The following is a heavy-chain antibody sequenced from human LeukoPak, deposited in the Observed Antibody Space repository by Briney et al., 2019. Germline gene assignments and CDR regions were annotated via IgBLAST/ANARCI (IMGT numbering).Heavy chain of an antibody. D-gene: IGHD1-26*01. CDR3: ARAGQRATSVYGY. CDR1: GFTFSSYW. V-gene: IGHV3-7*01. CDR2: IKQDGSEK. Sequence: GGSPRLSCAASGFTFSSYWMSWVRQAPGKGLEWVANIKQDGSEKYYVDSVKGRFTISRDNAKNSLYLQMNSLRAEDTAVYYCARAGQRATSVYGYWGQGTLVTVSS. J-gene: IGHJ4*02.